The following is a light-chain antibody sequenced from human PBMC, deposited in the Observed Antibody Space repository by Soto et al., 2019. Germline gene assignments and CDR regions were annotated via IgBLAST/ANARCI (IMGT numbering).Light chain of an antibody. CDR2: QAS. CDR1: QSIINW. J-gene: IGKJ5*01. CDR3: QKYLNFPIK. V-gene: IGKV1-5*03. Sequence: DIQITHSPSTLSASVVDRVTITFLASQSIINWLAWYQQKPGKAPRFLIHQASILETGVPSRFSGSGSETEFALTINSLQPDDFGVYYCQKYLNFPIKFGQGTRLEIK.